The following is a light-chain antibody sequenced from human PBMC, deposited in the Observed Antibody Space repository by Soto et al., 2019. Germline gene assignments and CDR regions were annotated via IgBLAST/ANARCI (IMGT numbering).Light chain of an antibody. Sequence: DIQMTQSPSTLSASVGDRVTITCRASQIISSWLAWYQQRPGKAPKLLIYEASSLQSGVPSRFSGSGSGTEFTLTISSLQPDDFATYYCQQYISSSPGTFGGGTKVEIK. CDR1: QIISSW. CDR2: EAS. J-gene: IGKJ4*01. CDR3: QQYISSSPGT. V-gene: IGKV1-5*03.